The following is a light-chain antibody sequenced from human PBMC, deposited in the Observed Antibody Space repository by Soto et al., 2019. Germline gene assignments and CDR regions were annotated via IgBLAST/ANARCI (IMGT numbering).Light chain of an antibody. CDR1: QSVRSN. Sequence: EIVMTQSPVTLSVSPGERATLSCRASQSVRSNLAWYQQKPGQAPSLLIYGAFTRATGIPTRFSGTGSGTEFTLTISSLQSEDFALYYCQQYNDWPLTFGQGTNVEV. CDR3: QQYNDWPLT. V-gene: IGKV3-15*01. CDR2: GAF. J-gene: IGKJ1*01.